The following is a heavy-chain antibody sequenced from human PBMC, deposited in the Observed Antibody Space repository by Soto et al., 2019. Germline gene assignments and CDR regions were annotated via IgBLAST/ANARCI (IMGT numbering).Heavy chain of an antibody. Sequence: QVQLVQSRSEVKKPGASVKVSCEDSGYTFTSYGINCVRQAPGHGLQWVGWISGYNGNTKYAQKLQGRVTMTTDTALKTDDVAQRGLKPDLTAVYQCARNHAYNYGVYWGQNVFDIWCQGTMVTASS. CDR2: ISGYNGNT. D-gene: IGHD3-10*01. CDR1: GYTFTSYG. J-gene: IGHJ3*02. CDR3: ARNHAYNYGVYWGQNVFDI. V-gene: IGHV1-18*01.